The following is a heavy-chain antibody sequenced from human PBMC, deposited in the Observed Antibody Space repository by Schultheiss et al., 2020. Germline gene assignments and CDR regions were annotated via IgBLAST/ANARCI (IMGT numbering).Heavy chain of an antibody. CDR2: IYYSGST. CDR3: ARTAAGRGGLDY. CDR1: GGSISSGGYY. Sequence: SQTLSLTCTVSGGSISSGGYYWSWIRQHPGKGLEWIGYIYYSGSTNYNPSLKSRVTISVDTSKNQFSLHLNSVTPEDTAVYYCARTAAGRGGLDYWGQGTLVTVSS. V-gene: IGHV4-61*08. D-gene: IGHD6-13*01. J-gene: IGHJ4*02.